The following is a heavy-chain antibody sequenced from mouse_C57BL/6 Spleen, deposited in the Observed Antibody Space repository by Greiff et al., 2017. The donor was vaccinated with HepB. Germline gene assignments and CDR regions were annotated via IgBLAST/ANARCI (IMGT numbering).Heavy chain of an antibody. Sequence: KLVESGGGLVKPGGSLKLSCAASGFTFSDYGMHWVRQAPEKGLEWVAYISSGSSTIYYADTVKGRFTISRDNAENTLFLQMTSLRSEDTAMYYCAKSSSLWYFDVWGTGTTVTVSS. D-gene: IGHD1-3*01. J-gene: IGHJ1*03. CDR2: ISSGSSTI. V-gene: IGHV5-17*01. CDR3: AKSSSLWYFDV. CDR1: GFTFSDYG.